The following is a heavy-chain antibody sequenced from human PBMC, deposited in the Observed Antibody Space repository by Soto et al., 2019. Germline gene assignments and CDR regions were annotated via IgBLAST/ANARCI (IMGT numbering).Heavy chain of an antibody. V-gene: IGHV4-39*01. CDR2: ICYSGST. J-gene: IGHJ3*02. CDR1: GGSISSSSYY. Sequence: PSETLSLTCTVSGGSISSSSYYWGWIRQPPGKGLERIGSICYSGSTYYNPSLKSRVTMSVGTSKNQFSLKLTSVTAADTAVYYCARQPRLSEWSLNALDIWGQGTMVTVSS. CDR3: ARQPRLSEWSLNALDI. D-gene: IGHD3-3*01.